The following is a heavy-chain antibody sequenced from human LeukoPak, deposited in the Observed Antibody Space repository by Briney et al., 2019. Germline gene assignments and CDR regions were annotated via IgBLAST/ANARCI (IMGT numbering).Heavy chain of an antibody. V-gene: IGHV3-33*08. Sequence: GGSLRLSCAASGFTFSSYWMSWVRQPPGKGLEWVAVIWYDGSNKYYADSVKGRFTISRDNSKNTVYLQMNSLSAEDSAVYYCARYNSGSGDYWGQGTLVTVSS. CDR2: IWYDGSNK. J-gene: IGHJ4*02. CDR1: GFTFSSYW. D-gene: IGHD1-26*01. CDR3: ARYNSGSGDY.